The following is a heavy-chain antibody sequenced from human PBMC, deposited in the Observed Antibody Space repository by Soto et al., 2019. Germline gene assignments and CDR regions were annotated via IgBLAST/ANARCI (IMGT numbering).Heavy chain of an antibody. CDR2: IKSDGSST. D-gene: IGHD2-15*01. CDR3: AREACSGGNCFYFGPDH. J-gene: IGHJ4*02. Sequence: TGGSLRLSCAASGITFSSYWMHWVRQAPGKGLVWVSRIKSDGSSTSYADSVKGRFTISRDNAKNTLYLQMNSLRAEDTAVYYCAREACSGGNCFYFGPDHWGQGTLVTVSS. V-gene: IGHV3-74*01. CDR1: GITFSSYW.